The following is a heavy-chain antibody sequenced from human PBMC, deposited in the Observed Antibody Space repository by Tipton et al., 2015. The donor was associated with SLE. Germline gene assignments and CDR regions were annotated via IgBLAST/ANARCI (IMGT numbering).Heavy chain of an antibody. Sequence: SLRLSCVVSGLPLADYAMHWVRQAPGKGPEWVSSISWDNSRIDYADSVKGRFTISRDNAKNSLYLQMNNLRAEDTAVYYCARDSYYYDSSGYFDYWGQGTLVTVSS. J-gene: IGHJ4*02. V-gene: IGHV3-9*01. CDR1: GLPLADYA. CDR2: ISWDNSRI. D-gene: IGHD3-22*01. CDR3: ARDSYYYDSSGYFDY.